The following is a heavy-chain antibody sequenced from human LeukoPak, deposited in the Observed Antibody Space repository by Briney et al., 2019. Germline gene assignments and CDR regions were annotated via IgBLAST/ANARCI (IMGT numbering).Heavy chain of an antibody. V-gene: IGHV1-18*01. CDR3: ARVGIVATIRKVYAFDI. CDR1: GYTFTSYG. Sequence: ASVKVSCKASGYTFTSYGISWVRQAPGQGLEWMGWISAYNGNTNYAQKLQGRVTMTTDTSTSTAYMELRSLRSDDTAVYYCARVGIVATIRKVYAFDIWGQGTMVTVSS. D-gene: IGHD5-12*01. CDR2: ISAYNGNT. J-gene: IGHJ3*02.